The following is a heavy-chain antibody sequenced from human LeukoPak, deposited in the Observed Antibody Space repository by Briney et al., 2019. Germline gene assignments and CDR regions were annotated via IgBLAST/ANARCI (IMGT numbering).Heavy chain of an antibody. CDR3: AGFGELSDY. V-gene: IGHV4-34*01. J-gene: IGHJ4*02. CDR1: GGSFSGYY. CDR2: INHSGST. Sequence: SETLSLTCAVYGGSFSGYYWSWIRHPPGKGLEWIGEINHSGSTNYNPSLKSRVTISVDTSKNQFSLKLSSVTAADTAVYYCAGFGELSDYWGQGTLVTVSS. D-gene: IGHD3-10*01.